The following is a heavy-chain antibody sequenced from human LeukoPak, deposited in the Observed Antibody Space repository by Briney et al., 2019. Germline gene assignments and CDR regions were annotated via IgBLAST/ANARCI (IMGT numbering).Heavy chain of an antibody. J-gene: IGHJ3*02. D-gene: IGHD2-2*01. Sequence: GGSLRLSCAASGFTFSSYSMNWVRQAPGKGLEWVSSISSGSTYIYYADSVKGRFTISRDNAKNSLYLQMNRLRAEDTAVYYFATPSGTSCCGAFDIWGQGTLVTVSS. CDR3: ATPSGTSCCGAFDI. V-gene: IGHV3-21*06. CDR1: GFTFSSYS. CDR2: ISSGSTYI.